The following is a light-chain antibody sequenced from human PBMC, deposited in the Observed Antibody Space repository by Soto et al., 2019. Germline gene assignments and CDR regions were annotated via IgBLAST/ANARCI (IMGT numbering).Light chain of an antibody. CDR3: QQYGSSPWT. CDR1: RSISSSY. J-gene: IGKJ1*01. V-gene: IGKV3-20*01. CDR2: GAS. Sequence: EIVLTQSPGTLSLSPGERATLSCRDSRSISSSYLAWYQQKPGQAPRLLIYGASSRATGIPDRFSGSGSGTDFTLTISILEPEDFAVYYCQQYGSSPWTFGQGTKVEIK.